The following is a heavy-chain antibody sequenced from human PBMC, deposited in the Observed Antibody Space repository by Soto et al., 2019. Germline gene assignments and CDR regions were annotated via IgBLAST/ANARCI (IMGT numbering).Heavy chain of an antibody. Sequence: LSLTCTVSGGSISSGGYYWSWIRQHPGKGLEWIGYIYYSGSTYYDPSLKSRVTISVDTSKNQFSLKLSSVTAADTAVYYCARGGWKLFDYWGQGTLVTSPQ. CDR2: IYYSGST. CDR1: GGSISSGGYY. CDR3: ARGGWKLFDY. D-gene: IGHD6-19*01. V-gene: IGHV4-31*03. J-gene: IGHJ4*02.